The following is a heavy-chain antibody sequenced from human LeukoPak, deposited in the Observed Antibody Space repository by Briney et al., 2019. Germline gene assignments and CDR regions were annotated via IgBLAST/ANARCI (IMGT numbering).Heavy chain of an antibody. CDR1: GGSISSSSYY. CDR3: ASIYCSGGSCYVVGWYFDL. J-gene: IGHJ2*01. D-gene: IGHD2-15*01. Sequence: SETLSLTCTVSGGSISSSSYYWGWIRQPPGKGLEWIGSIYYSGSTYYNPSLKSRVTISVDTSKNQFSLKLSSVTAADTAVYYCASIYCSGGSCYVVGWYFDLWGRGTLVTVSS. CDR2: IYYSGST. V-gene: IGHV4-39*01.